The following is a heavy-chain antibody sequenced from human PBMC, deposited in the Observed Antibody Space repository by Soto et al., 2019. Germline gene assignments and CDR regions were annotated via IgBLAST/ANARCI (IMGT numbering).Heavy chain of an antibody. D-gene: IGHD3-10*01. CDR1: GFTLQNYA. J-gene: IGHJ5*02. V-gene: IGHV3-23*01. CDR3: AKGKSTGDIDWFDPN. Sequence: GGSLRLSCTASGFTLQNYAMAWVRQAPGKGLEWVSTLIGGHYGTAYSYSVKGRFTVSRDNSKNCLYLQMNSLGVEDTAMYFCAKGKSTGDIDWFDPNVGPGNPGHRLL. CDR2: LIGGHYGT.